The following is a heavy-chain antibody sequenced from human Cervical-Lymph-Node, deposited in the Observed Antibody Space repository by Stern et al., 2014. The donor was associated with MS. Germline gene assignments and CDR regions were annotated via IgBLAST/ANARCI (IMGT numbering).Heavy chain of an antibody. Sequence: QDQLVQSGAEVKKPGASVKVSCKASGYTFTDYYMHWLRQAPGQGLEWMGWMNPKSGDSNPTQKFQGRITMTRDTSINTAYMELRSLRSDDTALYFCARSATSWYSGFYFDHWGQGALVTVSS. CDR2: MNPKSGDS. CDR3: ARSATSWYSGFYFDH. J-gene: IGHJ4*02. CDR1: GYTFTDYY. D-gene: IGHD2-2*01. V-gene: IGHV1-2*02.